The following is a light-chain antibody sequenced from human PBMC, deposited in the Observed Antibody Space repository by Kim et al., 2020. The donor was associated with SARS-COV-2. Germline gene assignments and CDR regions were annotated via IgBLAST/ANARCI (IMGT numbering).Light chain of an antibody. V-gene: IGKV4-1*01. CDR3: QQYYSIPYT. Sequence: RATINSKSSQIILYSSNNKNFLAWYQHKPGQPPKLLIYWASTRESGVPDRFSGRGSGTDFTLTISSLQAEDVAVYYCQQYYSIPYTFGQGTKLEIK. CDR1: QIILYSSNNKNF. CDR2: WAS. J-gene: IGKJ2*01.